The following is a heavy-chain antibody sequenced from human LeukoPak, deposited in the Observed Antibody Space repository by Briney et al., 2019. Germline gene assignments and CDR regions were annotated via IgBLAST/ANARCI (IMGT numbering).Heavy chain of an antibody. CDR1: GGTFNNSA. CDR2: INSNSGGT. V-gene: IGHV1-2*06. J-gene: IGHJ4*02. D-gene: IGHD3-10*01. Sequence: ASVKVSCKTSGGTFNNSAISWVRQAPGQGLEWMGRINSNSGGTSYAQNFQGRVTMTRDTSISTAYMEVSGLTSDDTAVYYCARGGSGSGYLYYFDSWGQGTLVSVSS. CDR3: ARGGSGSGYLYYFDS.